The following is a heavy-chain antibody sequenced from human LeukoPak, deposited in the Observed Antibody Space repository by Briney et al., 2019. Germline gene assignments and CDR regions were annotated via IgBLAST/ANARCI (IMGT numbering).Heavy chain of an antibody. CDR3: ARGRGGSYSELDH. Sequence: GRSLRLSCAPSGFTFSNYAMHWLRQTPGKGLEWVALISYDVGIKFYADSVKGRFTISRDNSKNTLYLQVNSLRVEDTAVYYCARGRGGSYSELDHWGQGTLVTVSS. CDR1: GFTFSNYA. V-gene: IGHV3-30-3*01. J-gene: IGHJ4*02. CDR2: ISYDVGIK. D-gene: IGHD1-26*01.